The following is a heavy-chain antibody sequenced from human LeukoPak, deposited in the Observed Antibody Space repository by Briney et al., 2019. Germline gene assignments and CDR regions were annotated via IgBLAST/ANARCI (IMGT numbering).Heavy chain of an antibody. CDR1: GFTFSSYA. D-gene: IGHD3-22*01. CDR3: ACLDYYDSSGYYKGPCYYGMDV. Sequence: GRSLRLSCAASGFTFSSYAMHWVRQAPGKGLEWVAVISYDGSNKYYADSVKGRFTISRDNSKNTLYLQMNSLRAEDTAVYYCACLDYYDSSGYYKGPCYYGMDVWGQGTTVTVSS. J-gene: IGHJ6*02. V-gene: IGHV3-30-3*01. CDR2: ISYDGSNK.